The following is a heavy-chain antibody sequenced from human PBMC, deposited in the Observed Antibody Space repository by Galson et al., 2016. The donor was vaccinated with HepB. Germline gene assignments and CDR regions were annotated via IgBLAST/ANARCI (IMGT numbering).Heavy chain of an antibody. Sequence: SLRLSCAASGFTFSNYAMHWVRQAPGMGLEWVALIWYDGSNKYYADSAKGRFTISRDNSKYTLYLQMNSLRAEDTAVYFCARPIRPYYYYFVMDVWGQGTTVTVSS. CDR3: ARPIRPYYYYFVMDV. CDR2: IWYDGSNK. CDR1: GFTFSNYA. V-gene: IGHV3-33*01. J-gene: IGHJ6*02.